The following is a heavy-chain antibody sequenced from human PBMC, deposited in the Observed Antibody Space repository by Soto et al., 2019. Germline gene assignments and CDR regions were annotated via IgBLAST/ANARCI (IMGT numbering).Heavy chain of an antibody. CDR1: GFTFRSYA. V-gene: IGHV3-23*01. CDR3: AKDESTGYVELY. J-gene: IGHJ4*02. D-gene: IGHD3-22*01. Sequence: GGSLRLSCAASGFTFRSYAMSWVRQAPGKGLEWVSIISGFGDTTYYTDSVKGRFTISRDNSKNTLYLQMNSLRVEDTALYYCAKDESTGYVELYWGLGTLVTVSS. CDR2: ISGFGDTT.